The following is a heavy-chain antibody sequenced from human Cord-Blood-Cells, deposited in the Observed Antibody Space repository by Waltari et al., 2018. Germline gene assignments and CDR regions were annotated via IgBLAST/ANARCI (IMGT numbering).Heavy chain of an antibody. V-gene: IGHV1-69*01. CDR3: AAEASDIVVVPAPLDY. Sequence: QVQLVQSGAEVKKPGSSVKVSCKASGGTFSSYAISWVRQAPGQGLEWMGGINPIFGTANYAQKFQGRVTITADESTSTAYMELSSLRSEDTAVYYCAAEASDIVVVPAPLDYWGQGTLVTVSS. CDR1: GGTFSSYA. J-gene: IGHJ4*02. D-gene: IGHD2-2*01. CDR2: INPIFGTA.